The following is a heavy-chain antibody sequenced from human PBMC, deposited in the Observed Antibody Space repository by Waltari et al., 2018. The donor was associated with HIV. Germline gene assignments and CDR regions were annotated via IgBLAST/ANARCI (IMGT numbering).Heavy chain of an antibody. D-gene: IGHD4-4*01. Sequence: QVQLQESGPGLLRPSQTLSLTCAVSGVSVNIGGYYWSWVRQHPGGLEYIGHIYNNANTYYNPSLQGRVSISLDTSQNLFSLKLTSVTAADTAVYYCAGILHRASYSMDVWGQGTTVIVS. CDR2: IYNNANT. V-gene: IGHV4-31*11. CDR3: AGILHRASYSMDV. J-gene: IGHJ6*02. CDR1: GVSVNIGGYY.